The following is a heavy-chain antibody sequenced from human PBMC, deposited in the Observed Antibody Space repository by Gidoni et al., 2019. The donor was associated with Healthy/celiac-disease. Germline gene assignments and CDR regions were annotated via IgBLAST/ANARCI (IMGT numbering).Heavy chain of an antibody. CDR1: GFTFSRYW. D-gene: IGHD3-9*01. Sequence: EVQLVEYGGGLVQPGGSLRLSCAASGFTFSRYWMSWVRHAPGKGMEWLANIKQDGSEKYYVDSVKGRFTISRDNAKNSLYLQMNSLRAEDTAVYYCARKGDILTGHLWFGAFDIWGQGTMVTVSS. CDR2: IKQDGSEK. CDR3: ARKGDILTGHLWFGAFDI. J-gene: IGHJ3*02. V-gene: IGHV3-7*01.